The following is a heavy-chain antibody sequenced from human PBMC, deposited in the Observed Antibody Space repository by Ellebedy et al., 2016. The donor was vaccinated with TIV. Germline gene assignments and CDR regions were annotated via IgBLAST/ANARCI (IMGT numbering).Heavy chain of an antibody. CDR1: GFTFSDYV. J-gene: IGHJ6*02. CDR2: VSERDGRT. D-gene: IGHD3-10*01. CDR3: AKCIGGTVRGAYYYYGLDV. V-gene: IGHV3-23*01. Sequence: PGGSLRLSCVASGFTFSDYVMAWVRQLPGKRLEWVSAVSERDGRTFYADSVKGRFTISRDNSKTTLYLQMNSLRADDTAVYYCAKCIGGTVRGAYYYYGLDVWGQGTTVTVSS.